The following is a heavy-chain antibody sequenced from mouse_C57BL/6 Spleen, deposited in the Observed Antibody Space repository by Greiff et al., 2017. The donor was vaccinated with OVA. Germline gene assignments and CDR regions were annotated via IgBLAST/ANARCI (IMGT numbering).Heavy chain of an antibody. Sequence: VQLQQPGAELVKPGASVKLSCKASGYTFTSYWMQWVKQRPGQGLEWIGEIDPSDSYTNYNQKFKGKATLTVDTSSSTAYMQLSSLTSEDSAVYCCARGDWEDAMDYWGQGTSVTVSS. V-gene: IGHV1-50*01. CDR2: IDPSDSYT. J-gene: IGHJ4*01. D-gene: IGHD4-1*01. CDR1: GYTFTSYW. CDR3: ARGDWEDAMDY.